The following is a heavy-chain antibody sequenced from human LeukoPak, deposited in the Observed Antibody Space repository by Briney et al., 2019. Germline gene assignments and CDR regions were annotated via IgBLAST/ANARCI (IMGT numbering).Heavy chain of an antibody. Sequence: GRSLRLSCAASGFTFSSYAMHWVRQAPGKGLEYVSAISSNGGSTYYANSVKGRFTISRDNSKNTLYLQMGSLRAEDMAVYYCARGVIVGATGPNDYWGQGTLVTVSS. D-gene: IGHD1-26*01. CDR3: ARGVIVGATGPNDY. CDR1: GFTFSSYA. CDR2: ISSNGGST. V-gene: IGHV3-64*01. J-gene: IGHJ4*02.